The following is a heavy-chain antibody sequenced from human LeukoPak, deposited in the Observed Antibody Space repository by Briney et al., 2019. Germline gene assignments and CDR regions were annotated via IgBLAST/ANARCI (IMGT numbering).Heavy chain of an antibody. CDR1: GFTFGTYA. J-gene: IGHJ4*02. CDR3: TRYSGRTDY. D-gene: IGHD5-18*01. CDR2: IRSKTFGGTT. V-gene: IGHV3-49*03. Sequence: PGGSLRLSCTSSGFTFGTYAVSWFSQAPGKGLEWVAFIRSKTFGGTTEYAASVKGRFTISRDDSKSIAYLQMNSLKTEDTAVYYCTRYSGRTDYWGQGTLVSVSS.